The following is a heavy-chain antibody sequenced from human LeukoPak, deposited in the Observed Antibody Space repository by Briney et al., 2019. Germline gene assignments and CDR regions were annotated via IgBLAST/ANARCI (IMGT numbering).Heavy chain of an antibody. CDR3: ARDPGEMIVATTFDY. J-gene: IGHJ4*02. V-gene: IGHV1-18*01. CDR2: MSAHNGNT. CDR1: GYTFTNYG. D-gene: IGHD5-12*01. Sequence: EASVTVSCKASGYTFTNYGISWVRQAPGQGLEWMGWMSAHNGNTNYVQKFQGRATMTTDTSTSTAYMELRSLRSADTAVYYCARDPGEMIVATTFDYWGQGTLVTVSS.